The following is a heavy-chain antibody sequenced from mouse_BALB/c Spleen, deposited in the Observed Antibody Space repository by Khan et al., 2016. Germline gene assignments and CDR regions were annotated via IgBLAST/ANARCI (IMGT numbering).Heavy chain of an antibody. CDR1: GFTFSNYW. V-gene: IGHV6-6*02. J-gene: IGHJ4*01. Sequence: EVQLEESGGGLVQPGGSMKLSCVASGFTFSNYWMNWVRQSPEKGLEWVAEIRLKSNNYATHYAESVKGRFTISRDDSKSSVYLQMHNLRAVDTGIYSCTRLDYYYAMDYWGQGTSVTVSS. D-gene: IGHD2-13*01. CDR3: TRLDYYYAMDY. CDR2: IRLKSNNYAT.